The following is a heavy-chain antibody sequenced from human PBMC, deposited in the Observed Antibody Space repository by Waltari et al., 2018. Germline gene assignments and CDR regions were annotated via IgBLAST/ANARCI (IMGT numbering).Heavy chain of an antibody. CDR3: ATRRALYYYDSSDHAFDI. Sequence: QVQLVQSGAEVKKPGASVTVSCKVSGYTLTELSMHWVRQAPGKGLEWMGGFDPEDGETIYVQKCQGRVTMTEDTSTDTAYMELSSLRSEDTAVYYCATRRALYYYDSSDHAFDIWGQGTMVTVSS. CDR1: GYTLTELS. D-gene: IGHD3-22*01. CDR2: FDPEDGET. V-gene: IGHV1-24*01. J-gene: IGHJ3*02.